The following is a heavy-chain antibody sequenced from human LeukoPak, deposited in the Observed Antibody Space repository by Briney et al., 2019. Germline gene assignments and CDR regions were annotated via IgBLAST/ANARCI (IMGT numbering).Heavy chain of an antibody. V-gene: IGHV3-30*03. Sequence: GGSLRLSCAASGFTFSSYGMHWVRQAPGKGLEWVAVISYDGTNKYYADSVKGRFTISRDNSKNTLYLQMDSLRTEDTAVYYCARVELYASGWYGSIDYWRRGTLVAVSS. CDR2: ISYDGTNK. D-gene: IGHD6-19*01. J-gene: IGHJ4*02. CDR1: GFTFSSYG. CDR3: ARVELYASGWYGSIDY.